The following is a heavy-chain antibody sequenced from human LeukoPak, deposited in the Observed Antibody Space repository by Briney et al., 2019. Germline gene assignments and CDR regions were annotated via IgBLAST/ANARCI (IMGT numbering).Heavy chain of an antibody. J-gene: IGHJ5*01. V-gene: IGHV3-74*01. Sequence: GGSLRLSCVASGFTFSSYWMHWVRQTPGQGLMWVARIQSDGSTIYADSVQSRFTISRDNAKNTVYLQMNSLRVDDTAVYFCTRAITYFYGSVTYDWFESWGQGIRVTVSS. CDR3: TRAITYFYGSVTYDWFES. CDR2: IQSDGST. CDR1: GFTFSSYW. D-gene: IGHD3-10*01.